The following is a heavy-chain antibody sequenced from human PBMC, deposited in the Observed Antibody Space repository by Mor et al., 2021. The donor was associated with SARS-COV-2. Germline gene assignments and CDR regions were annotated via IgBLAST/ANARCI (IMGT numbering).Heavy chain of an antibody. V-gene: IGHV3-23*01. D-gene: IGHD3-10*01. CDR3: ASGGWLGGTGAHY. J-gene: IGHJ4*02. Sequence: GNANYADSVKGRFFISRDNSKDTLYLQMNSLRADDTALYYCASGGWLGGTGAHYWGQGTLVTVSS. CDR2: GNA.